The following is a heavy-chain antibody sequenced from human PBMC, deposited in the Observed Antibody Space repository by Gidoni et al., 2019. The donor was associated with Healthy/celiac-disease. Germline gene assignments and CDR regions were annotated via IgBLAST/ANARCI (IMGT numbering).Heavy chain of an antibody. CDR2: ISGSGGST. CDR1: GFTFSSYA. V-gene: IGHV3-23*01. CDR3: AKGGTDIVVVPAAIRGPSYYYGMDV. D-gene: IGHD2-2*01. Sequence: EVQLLESGGGLVQPGGSLRLSCAASGFTFSSYAMSWVRQAPGKGLEWVSAISGSGGSTYYADSVKGRFTISRDNSKNTLYLQMNSLRAEDTAVYYCAKGGTDIVVVPAAIRGPSYYYGMDVWGQGTTVTVSS. J-gene: IGHJ6*02.